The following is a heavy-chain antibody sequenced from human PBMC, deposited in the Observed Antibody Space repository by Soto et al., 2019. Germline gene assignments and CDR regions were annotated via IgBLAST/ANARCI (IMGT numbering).Heavy chain of an antibody. Sequence: SLKISCAASGFTFDDYAMHWVRQAPGKGLEWVSGISWNSGSIGYADSVKGRFTISRDNAKNSLYLQMNSLRAEDTALYYCAKDVGYCSGGSCYDAFDIWGQGTMVTVSS. D-gene: IGHD2-15*01. V-gene: IGHV3-9*01. CDR3: AKDVGYCSGGSCYDAFDI. CDR2: ISWNSGSI. J-gene: IGHJ3*02. CDR1: GFTFDDYA.